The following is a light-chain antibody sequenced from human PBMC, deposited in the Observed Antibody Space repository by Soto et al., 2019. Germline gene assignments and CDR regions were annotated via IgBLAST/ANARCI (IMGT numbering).Light chain of an antibody. V-gene: IGKV3-20*01. Sequence: EIVLTQSPGTLSLSPGERATLSCRACQSVSSSYIAWYQQRPGQTPSLLIYGASTRATGIPDRFSGSGSGTHFTLTISRLEPEDFAVYYCQQYGSSPLTFGGGTKVDI. CDR1: QSVSSSY. CDR3: QQYGSSPLT. CDR2: GAS. J-gene: IGKJ4*01.